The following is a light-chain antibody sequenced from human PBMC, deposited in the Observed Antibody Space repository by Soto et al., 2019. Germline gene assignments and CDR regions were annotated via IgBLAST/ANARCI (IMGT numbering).Light chain of an antibody. CDR1: QSVSSY. J-gene: IGKJ1*01. Sequence: EIVLTQSPATLSLSPGERATLSCRASQSVSSYLAWYQQKPGQAPRLLIYDTSTRATGIPARFSGSGSGTEFTLTISSLQSEDFAVYYCQQYNNWHTFGQGTKVDIK. V-gene: IGKV3-15*01. CDR3: QQYNNWHT. CDR2: DTS.